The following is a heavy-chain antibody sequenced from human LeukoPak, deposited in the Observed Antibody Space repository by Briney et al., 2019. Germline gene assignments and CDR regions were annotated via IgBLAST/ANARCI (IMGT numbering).Heavy chain of an antibody. CDR3: AREDRGLGGFDY. V-gene: IGHV1-69*04. CDR2: IIPILGIA. D-gene: IGHD3-3*01. Sequence: SVKVSCKASGGTFSSYAISWVRQAPGQGLEWMGRIIPILGIANYAQKFQGRVTITADKSTSTAYMELSSLRSEDTAVYYCAREDRGLGGFDYWGQGTLVTVSS. CDR1: GGTFSSYA. J-gene: IGHJ4*02.